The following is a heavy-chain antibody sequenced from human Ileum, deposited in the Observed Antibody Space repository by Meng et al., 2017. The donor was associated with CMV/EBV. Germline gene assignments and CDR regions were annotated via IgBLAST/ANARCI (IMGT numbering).Heavy chain of an antibody. CDR3: ASRVGVVGATHGAFDI. Sequence: GSRKISGAASGFTFSNSWMHWVRQAPGKGLVWVSRINGDGGGITYADSVKGRFTISRDNAKNTLWLQMNTLRPEDTAVYYCASRVGVVGATHGAFDIWGPGTMVTVSS. CDR2: INGDGGGI. J-gene: IGHJ3*02. D-gene: IGHD1-26*01. V-gene: IGHV3-74*01. CDR1: GFTFSNSW.